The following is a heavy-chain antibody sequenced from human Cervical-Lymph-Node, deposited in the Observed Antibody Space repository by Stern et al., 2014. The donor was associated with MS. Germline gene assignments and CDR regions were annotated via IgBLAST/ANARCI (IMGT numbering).Heavy chain of an antibody. CDR1: GFTFDDYA. D-gene: IGHD3-22*01. Sequence: EVQLVESGGGLVQPGRSLRLSCAASGFTFDDYAMHWVRQAPGKGLEWVSGISWNSGSIGYADSVKGRFTISRDNAKNSLYLQMNSLRAEDTALYYCAKDSQKYYYDTLNAFDIWGQGTMVTVSS. CDR2: ISWNSGSI. V-gene: IGHV3-9*01. CDR3: AKDSQKYYYDTLNAFDI. J-gene: IGHJ3*02.